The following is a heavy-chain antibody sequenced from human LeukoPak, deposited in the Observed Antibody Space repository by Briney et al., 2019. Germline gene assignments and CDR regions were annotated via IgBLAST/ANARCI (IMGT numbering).Heavy chain of an antibody. CDR2: IYYSGST. Sequence: PSETLSLTCTVSGSSISSYYWSWIRQPPGKGLEWIGYIYYSGSTNYNPSLKSRVTISVDTSKNQFSLKLSSVTAADTAVYYCARGYSSGWYSFDYWGQGTLVTVSS. CDR3: ARGYSSGWYSFDY. CDR1: GSSISSYY. D-gene: IGHD6-19*01. J-gene: IGHJ4*02. V-gene: IGHV4-59*01.